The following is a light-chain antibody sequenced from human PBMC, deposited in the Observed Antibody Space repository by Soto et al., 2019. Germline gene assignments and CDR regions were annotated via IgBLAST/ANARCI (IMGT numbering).Light chain of an antibody. CDR1: QSISSY. CDR3: QRSAFLPNSLAGGCS. Sequence: MTQSPASLSAHVGDRVTITCRASQSISSYLNWYQQKPGKAPKLLIYAASSLQSGVPSRFSGSGSGTDFTLTIIFFQAEDGVRYCCQRSAFLPNSLAGGCS. V-gene: IGKV1-39*01. CDR2: AAS. J-gene: IGKJ2*04.